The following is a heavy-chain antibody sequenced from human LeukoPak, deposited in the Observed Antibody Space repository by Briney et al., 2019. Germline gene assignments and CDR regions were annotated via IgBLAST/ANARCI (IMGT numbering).Heavy chain of an antibody. CDR2: IYYSGST. CDR1: GGSISSYY. D-gene: IGHD1-26*01. V-gene: IGHV4-59*08. Sequence: PSETLSLTCTVSGGSISSYYWSWIRQPPGKGLEWIGYIYYSGSTNYNPSLKSRVTISVDTSKNQFSLKLSSVTAADTAVYYCARVESGSYNDYWGQGTLVTVSS. J-gene: IGHJ4*02. CDR3: ARVESGSYNDY.